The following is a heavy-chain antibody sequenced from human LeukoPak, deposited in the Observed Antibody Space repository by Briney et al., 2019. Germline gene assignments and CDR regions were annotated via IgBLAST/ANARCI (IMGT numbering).Heavy chain of an antibody. D-gene: IGHD2-2*01. CDR2: INAGNGNT. CDR3: AREGCSSTSCYADYYYGMDV. Sequence: ASVTVSCTASGYTFTSYAMHWVRQAPGQRLEWMGWINAGNGNTKYSQKFQGRVTITRDTSASTAYMELSRLRSDDTAVYYCAREGCSSTSCYADYYYGMDVWGQGTTVTVSS. J-gene: IGHJ6*02. V-gene: IGHV1-3*01. CDR1: GYTFTSYA.